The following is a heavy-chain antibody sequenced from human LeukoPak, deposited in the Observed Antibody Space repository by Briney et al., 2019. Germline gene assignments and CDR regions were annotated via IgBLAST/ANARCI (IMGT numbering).Heavy chain of an antibody. CDR2: ILTDGSDK. J-gene: IGHJ3*01. V-gene: IGHV3-33*01. CDR3: ARDNARADNAFDL. CDR1: GLTFSSYG. D-gene: IGHD2-15*01. Sequence: GGSLRLSCAASGLTFSSYGMQWVRQAPRKGLEWMAVILTDGSDKKYADAVKGRFTISRDKSKTTLFLQMNSLRVEDTAVYYCARDNARADNAFDLWGQGTTVTVSS.